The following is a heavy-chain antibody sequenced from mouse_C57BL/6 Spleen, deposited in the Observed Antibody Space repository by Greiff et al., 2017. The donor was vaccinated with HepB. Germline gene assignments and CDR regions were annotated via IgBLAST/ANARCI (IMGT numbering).Heavy chain of an antibody. V-gene: IGHV2-2*01. Sequence: VKLMESGPGLVQPSQSLSITCTVSGFSLTSYGVHWVRQSPGKGLEWLGVIWSGGSTDYNAAFISRLSISKDNSKSQVFFKMNSLQADDTAIYYCARGVGRSYWYFDVWGTGTTVTVSS. D-gene: IGHD4-1*01. J-gene: IGHJ1*03. CDR2: IWSGGST. CDR3: ARGVGRSYWYFDV. CDR1: GFSLTSYG.